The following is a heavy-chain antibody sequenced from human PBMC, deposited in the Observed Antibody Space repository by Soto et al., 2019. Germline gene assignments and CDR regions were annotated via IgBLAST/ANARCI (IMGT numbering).Heavy chain of an antibody. V-gene: IGHV3-20*04. D-gene: IGHD3-10*01. CDR3: VRSGDYRSGSYWYFFDY. Sequence: AGGSLRLSCAASGFTMDNYGMSWVRQVPGKGLEWVSGMYWKDGNTHYADSVKGRFTISRDNAKNSLFLQLNSLRAEDTALYYCVRSGDYRSGSYWYFFDYWGQGALVTVSS. CDR2: MYWKDGNT. CDR1: GFTMDNYG. J-gene: IGHJ4*02.